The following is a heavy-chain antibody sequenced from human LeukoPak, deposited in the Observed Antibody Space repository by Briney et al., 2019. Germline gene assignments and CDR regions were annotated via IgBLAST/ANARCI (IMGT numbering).Heavy chain of an antibody. V-gene: IGHV1-69*13. CDR2: IIPIFGTA. Sequence: SVKVSCKASGGTFSSYAISWVRQAPGQGLEWMGGIIPIFGTANYAQKFQGRVTITAAESTSTAYMELSSLRSEDTAVYYCARDRVVVVPAAPYYYGMDVWGKGTTVTVSS. CDR1: GGTFSSYA. D-gene: IGHD2-2*01. CDR3: ARDRVVVVPAAPYYYGMDV. J-gene: IGHJ6*04.